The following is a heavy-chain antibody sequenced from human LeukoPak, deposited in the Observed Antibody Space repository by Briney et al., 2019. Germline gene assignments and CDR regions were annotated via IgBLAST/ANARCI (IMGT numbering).Heavy chain of an antibody. Sequence: GGSLRLSCAASGFTFSSYEMNWVRQAPGKGLEWVSYISSSGSTIYYADSVKGRFTISRDNAKNTLYLQMNSLRPDDTAVYYCARARVGDPTDYWGQGTLVTVSS. D-gene: IGHD1-26*01. CDR3: ARARVGDPTDY. CDR2: ISSSGSTI. V-gene: IGHV3-48*03. J-gene: IGHJ4*02. CDR1: GFTFSSYE.